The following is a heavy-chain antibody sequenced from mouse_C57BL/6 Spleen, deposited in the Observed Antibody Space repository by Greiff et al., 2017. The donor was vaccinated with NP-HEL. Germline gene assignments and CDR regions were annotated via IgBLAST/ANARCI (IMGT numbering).Heavy chain of an antibody. V-gene: IGHV5-16*01. D-gene: IGHD2-4*01. CDR2: INYDGSST. CDR1: GFTFSDYY. CDR3: ARIYYDYDVWYFDV. Sequence: EVKLMESEGGLVQPGSSMKLSCTASGFTFSDYYMAWVRQVPEKGLEWVANINYDGSSTYYLDSLKSRFIISRDNAKNILYLQLSSLTSEDTATYYCARIYYDYDVWYFDVWGTGTTVTFSS. J-gene: IGHJ1*03.